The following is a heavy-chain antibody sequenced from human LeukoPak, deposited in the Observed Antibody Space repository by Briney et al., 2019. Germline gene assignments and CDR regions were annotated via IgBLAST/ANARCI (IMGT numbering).Heavy chain of an antibody. CDR3: ARDPHDDSDFDY. Sequence: ASVNVSCKASGYSFMNYGIGWVRQAPGQGLEWMGWINPFDGRTDPSQMLQGRVTMTTDTSTSTAYMELRGLISDDTAVYYCARDPHDDSDFDYWGQGTLVTVSS. D-gene: IGHD4-17*01. CDR2: INPFDGRT. J-gene: IGHJ4*02. CDR1: GYSFMNYG. V-gene: IGHV1-18*01.